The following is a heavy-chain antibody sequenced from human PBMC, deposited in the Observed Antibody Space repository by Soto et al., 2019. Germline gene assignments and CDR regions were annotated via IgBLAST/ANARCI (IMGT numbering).Heavy chain of an antibody. V-gene: IGHV2-5*02. J-gene: IGHJ5*02. Sequence: SGPTLVNPTQTLTLTCTFSGFSLSTSGVGVGWIRQPPGKALEWLALIYWDDDKRYSPSLKSRVTITKDTSKNQVVLTMTNMDPVDTATYYWADYSECSSTSCYPLESVSYNGFDPWGQGTLVTVSS. CDR1: GFSLSTSGVG. D-gene: IGHD2-2*01. CDR3: ADYSECSSTSCYPLESVSYNGFDP. CDR2: IYWDDDK.